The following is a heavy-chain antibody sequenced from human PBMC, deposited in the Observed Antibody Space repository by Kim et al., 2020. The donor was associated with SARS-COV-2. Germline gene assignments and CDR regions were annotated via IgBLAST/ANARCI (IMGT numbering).Heavy chain of an antibody. CDR3: ARQGTYYYGSGSSF. J-gene: IGHJ4*02. D-gene: IGHD3-10*01. V-gene: IGHV3-21*01. Sequence: ADSVRGRFITSRDNPKNSLYLQMNSLRAEDTAVYYCARQGTYYYGSGSSFWGQGTLVTVSS.